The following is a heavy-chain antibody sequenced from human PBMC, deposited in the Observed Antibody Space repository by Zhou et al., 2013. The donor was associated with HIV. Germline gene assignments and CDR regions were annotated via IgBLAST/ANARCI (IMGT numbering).Heavy chain of an antibody. CDR3: ARVSGSDSLGYFQN. J-gene: IGHJ1*01. V-gene: IGHV1-69*05. CDR1: GGTFSSYA. Sequence: QVQLVQSGAEVKKPGSSVKVSCKASGGTFSSYAINWVRQAPGQGLEWMGGFIPMSGTPNYAQKYQDRVTIITDEFTSTAYMELSSLRSDDTAVYYCARVSGSDSLGYFQNWGQGTLVIVPS. CDR2: FIPMSGTP. D-gene: IGHD3-10*01.